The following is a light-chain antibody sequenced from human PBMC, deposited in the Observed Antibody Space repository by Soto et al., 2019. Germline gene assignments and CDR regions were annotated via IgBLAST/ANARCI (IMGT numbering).Light chain of an antibody. CDR2: AAS. J-gene: IGKJ5*01. CDR1: QGVSTW. Sequence: DIQMTQSPSSVSASVGDRVTITCRASQGVSTWLAWYQQKPGKAPELLIYAASTLQTGVPSRFSGSGFGTDFTLTISSLQSDDFATYYCRQANSFPITFGQGTRLEIK. CDR3: RQANSFPIT. V-gene: IGKV1-12*01.